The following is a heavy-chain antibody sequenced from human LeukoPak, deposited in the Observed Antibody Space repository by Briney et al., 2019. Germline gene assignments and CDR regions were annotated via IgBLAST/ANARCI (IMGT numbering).Heavy chain of an antibody. CDR2: IKEDGSEK. CDR1: GFTFSSYS. J-gene: IGHJ3*02. Sequence: PGGSLRLSCAASGFTFSSYSMSWVRQAPGKGLEWVANIKEDGSEKYYVDSVKGRFTISRDNAKNSLYLQMNSLRAEDTAVYYWARDDAFDIWGQGTMVTVCS. CDR3: ARDDAFDI. V-gene: IGHV3-7*01.